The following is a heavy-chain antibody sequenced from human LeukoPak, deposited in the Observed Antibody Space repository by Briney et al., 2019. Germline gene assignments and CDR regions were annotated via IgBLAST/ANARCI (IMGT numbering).Heavy chain of an antibody. V-gene: IGHV3-30*18. CDR3: AKDDSGYYKGVDY. Sequence: GGSLRLSCAASGFTFSSYGMHWVRQAPGKGLEWVAVISYDGSNKYYADSVKGRFTISRDNSKNTLYLQMNSLRAEDTAVYYCAKDDSGYYKGVDYWGQGTQVTVSS. D-gene: IGHD3-3*01. CDR1: GFTFSSYG. CDR2: ISYDGSNK. J-gene: IGHJ4*02.